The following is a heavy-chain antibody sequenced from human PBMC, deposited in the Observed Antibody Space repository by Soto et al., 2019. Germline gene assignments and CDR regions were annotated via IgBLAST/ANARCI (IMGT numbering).Heavy chain of an antibody. CDR1: GGSISSGGYY. D-gene: IGHD1-26*01. CDR2: IYSSGST. CDR3: ARGGGTTPHMKTRHVDY. J-gene: IGHJ4*02. Sequence: QVQLQESGPGLVKPSQTLSLTCTVSGGSISSGGYYWSWIRQHPGKGLEWIGYIYSSGSTYYNPSLKSRVTISVDPSKNQFSLTLSSVTAADTAVYYCARGGGTTPHMKTRHVDYWGQGTLVTVSS. V-gene: IGHV4-31*03.